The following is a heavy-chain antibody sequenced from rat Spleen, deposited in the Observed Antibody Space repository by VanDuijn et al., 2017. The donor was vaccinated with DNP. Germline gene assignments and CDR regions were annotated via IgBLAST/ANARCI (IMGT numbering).Heavy chain of an antibody. CDR2: ISYSGNT. D-gene: IGHD1-12*02. CDR3: TRRYDGTHYFGNY. V-gene: IGHV3-1*01. J-gene: IGHJ2*01. CDR1: GYSITSNY. Sequence: EVQLQESGSGLVKPSQSLSLTCSVTGYSITSNYWGWIRKFPGNKMEYIGHISYSGNTNYNPSLKSRISITRDTSKNQFFLQVNSVTSEDTATYYCTRRYDGTHYFGNYWGQGVMVTVSS.